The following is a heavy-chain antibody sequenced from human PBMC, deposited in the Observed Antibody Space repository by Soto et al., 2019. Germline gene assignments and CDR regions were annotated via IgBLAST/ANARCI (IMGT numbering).Heavy chain of an antibody. V-gene: IGHV3-64*01. CDR3: ARGERNWGFFDY. J-gene: IGHJ4*02. CDR1: GFTFSSYA. D-gene: IGHD7-27*01. Sequence: EVPLVESGGGLVQPGGSLRLSCAASGFTFSSYAMHWVRQAPGKGLEYVSAISSNGGSTYYANSVKGRFTISRDNSKNTLYLQMGSLRAEDMAVYYCARGERNWGFFDYWGQGTLVTVSS. CDR2: ISSNGGST.